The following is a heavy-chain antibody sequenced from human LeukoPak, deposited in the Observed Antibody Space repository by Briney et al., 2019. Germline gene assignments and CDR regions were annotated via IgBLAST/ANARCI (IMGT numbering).Heavy chain of an antibody. J-gene: IGHJ4*02. CDR3: ARWGDTAMVNKEEPEGVDY. CDR1: GFTFSSYA. V-gene: IGHV3-30-3*01. D-gene: IGHD5-18*01. Sequence: PGGSLRLSCAASGFTFSSYAMHWVRQAPGKGLEWVAVISYDGSNKYYADSVKGRFTISRDNSKNTLYLQMNSLRAEDTAVYYCARWGDTAMVNKEEPEGVDYWGQGTLVTVSS. CDR2: ISYDGSNK.